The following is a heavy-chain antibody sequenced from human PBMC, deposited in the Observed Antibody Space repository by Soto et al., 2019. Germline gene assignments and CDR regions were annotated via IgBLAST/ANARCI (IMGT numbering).Heavy chain of an antibody. D-gene: IGHD2-8*01. CDR3: ARNGQPPYYYYGMDV. Sequence: ASVELSCKASGYSFTRYGISWVRQAPRQGLEWMGWISGYNGDTKYAQKFQGRVTMTVDTSTTTAYMELRSLTSDDRAVYYCARNGQPPYYYYGMDVWGQGTTVTVSS. V-gene: IGHV1-18*01. J-gene: IGHJ6*02. CDR1: GYSFTRYG. CDR2: ISGYNGDT.